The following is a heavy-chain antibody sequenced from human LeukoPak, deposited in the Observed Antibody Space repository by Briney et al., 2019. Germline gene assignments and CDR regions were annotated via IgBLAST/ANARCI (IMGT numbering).Heavy chain of an antibody. CDR2: ISYDGGNT. J-gene: IGHJ1*01. V-gene: IGHV3-30*18. CDR3: GKGSRDPPSL. Sequence: GRSLRLSCAASGFTFSSSGMHWVRQAPGKGLEWVAFISYDGGNTDYADSVKGRFTISRDNSKNTLYLQMNSLRAEDTAVYYCGKGSRDPPSLWGQGTLVTVSS. D-gene: IGHD6-6*01. CDR1: GFTFSSSG.